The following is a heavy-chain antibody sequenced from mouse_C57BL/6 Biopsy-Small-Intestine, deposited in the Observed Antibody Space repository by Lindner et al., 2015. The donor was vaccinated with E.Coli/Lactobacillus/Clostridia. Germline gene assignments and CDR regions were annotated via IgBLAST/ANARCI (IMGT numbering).Heavy chain of an antibody. CDR2: ISSGSSTI. J-gene: IGHJ2*01. CDR3: ARRGGDGYWGDY. D-gene: IGHD2-3*01. Sequence: FTFSDVIGIATWVPVRLQGEGGWEWVVINISSGSSTIYYVDTVKGRFTISRDNAKNTLFLQMTSLRSEDTAMYYCARRGGDGYWGDYWGQGTTLTVSS. V-gene: IGHV5-17*01. CDR1: FTFSDVIG.